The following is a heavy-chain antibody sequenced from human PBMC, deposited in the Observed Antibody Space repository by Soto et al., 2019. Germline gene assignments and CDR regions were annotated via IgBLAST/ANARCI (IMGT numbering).Heavy chain of an antibody. CDR3: ARASPQPEPYDFDY. CDR2: IWYDGSKQ. J-gene: IGHJ4*02. D-gene: IGHD3-16*01. CDR1: GFVFSNFG. Sequence: QVQLVESGGDVVQPGRSLRLSCVVSGFVFSNFGMHWVRQAPDKGLEWLAVIWYDGSKQYYGDSVKGRFTISRDNSKNTVYLQMNSLRVEDTAVYLCARASPQPEPYDFDYWGQGTLVTVSS. V-gene: IGHV3-33*01.